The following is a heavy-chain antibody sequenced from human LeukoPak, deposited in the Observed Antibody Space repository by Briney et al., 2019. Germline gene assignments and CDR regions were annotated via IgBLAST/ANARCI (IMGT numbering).Heavy chain of an antibody. J-gene: IGHJ4*02. CDR3: ATTLDRIVGATHFDY. V-gene: IGHV3-30*03. Sequence: GGSLRLSCAASGFTFSSYGMHWVRQAPGKGLEWVAVISYDGSNKYYADSVMGRFTISRDNSKNTLYLQMNSLRAEDTAVYYCATTLDRIVGATHFDYWGQGTLVTVSS. D-gene: IGHD1-26*01. CDR2: ISYDGSNK. CDR1: GFTFSSYG.